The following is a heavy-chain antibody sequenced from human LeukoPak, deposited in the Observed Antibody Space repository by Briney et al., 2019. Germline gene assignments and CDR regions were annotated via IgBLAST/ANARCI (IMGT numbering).Heavy chain of an antibody. D-gene: IGHD5-24*01. V-gene: IGHV3-23*01. J-gene: IGHJ4*02. CDR1: GFTFSSYA. Sequence: GRSLRLSCAASGFTFSSYAMHWVRQAPGKGLEWVSSISGSGSGGSAYYADSVKGRFTISRDNSKNTLYLQMNSLRVEDTAVYYCAKSGYNRFDYWGQGTLVTVSS. CDR2: ISGSGSGGSA. CDR3: AKSGYNRFDY.